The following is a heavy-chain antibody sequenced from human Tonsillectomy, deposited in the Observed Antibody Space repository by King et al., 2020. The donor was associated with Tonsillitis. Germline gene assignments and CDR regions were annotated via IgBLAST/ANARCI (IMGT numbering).Heavy chain of an antibody. CDR2: IYYSGST. CDR1: GGSISSYY. CDR3: ARHASQRSLFDY. Sequence: VQLQESGPGLAKPSETLSLTCTVSGGSISSYYWSWIRQPPGKGLEWIGYIYYSGSTNYNPSLKSRVTISVDTSKNQFSLKLSSVTAADTAVYYCARHASQRSLFDYWGQGTLVTVSS. J-gene: IGHJ4*02. V-gene: IGHV4-59*08.